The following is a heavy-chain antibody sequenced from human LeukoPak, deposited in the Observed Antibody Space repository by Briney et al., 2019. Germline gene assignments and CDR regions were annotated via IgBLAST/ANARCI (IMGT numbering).Heavy chain of an antibody. Sequence: SETLSLTCTVSGGSISSGGYYWSWIRQHPGKGLEWIGYIYYSGSTYYNPSLKSRVTISVDTSKNQFSLKLSSVTAADTAVYYCARVGGDKLPENYYDSSGLHYWGQGTLVTVSS. CDR2: IYYSGST. J-gene: IGHJ4*02. CDR1: GGSISSGGYY. D-gene: IGHD3-22*01. V-gene: IGHV4-31*03. CDR3: ARVGGDKLPENYYDSSGLHY.